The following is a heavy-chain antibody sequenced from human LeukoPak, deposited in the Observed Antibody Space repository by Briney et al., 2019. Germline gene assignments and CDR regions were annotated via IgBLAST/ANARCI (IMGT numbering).Heavy chain of an antibody. V-gene: IGHV1-69*06. D-gene: IGHD4-23*01. CDR1: GYTFTGYY. J-gene: IGHJ4*02. CDR3: ARATVVSYGMYYFDY. CDR2: IIPIFGTA. Sequence: SVKVSCKASGYTFTGYYMHWVRQAPGQGLEWMGGIIPIFGTANYAQKFQGRVTITADKSTSTAYMELSSLRSEDTAVYYCARATVVSYGMYYFDYWGQGTLVTVSS.